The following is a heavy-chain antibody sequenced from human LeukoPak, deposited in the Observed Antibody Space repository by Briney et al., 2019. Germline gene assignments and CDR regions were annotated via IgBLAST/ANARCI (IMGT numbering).Heavy chain of an antibody. CDR2: IKQDGSEK. CDR1: GFTFNIYW. Sequence: QPGGSLRLSCAASGFTFNIYWMSWVRQAPGKGLEWVANIKQDGSEKYYVDSVKGRFTISRDNAKNSLYLQMNSLRAEDTAVYYCARGGSGFERYFDLWGRGTLVTVSS. CDR3: ARGGSGFERYFDL. D-gene: IGHD6-19*01. J-gene: IGHJ2*01. V-gene: IGHV3-7*05.